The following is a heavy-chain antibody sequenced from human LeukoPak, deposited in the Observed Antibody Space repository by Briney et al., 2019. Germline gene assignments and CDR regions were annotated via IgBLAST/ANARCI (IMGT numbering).Heavy chain of an antibody. Sequence: EAGGSLRLSCTASGFIFSTYWVHWVRHAPGRGRVWVSRINSVGSSPNYADSVKGRFTISRDNAKNMLYLQMTSLRAEDTAVYYCARVRDYDYVWGRREDAFDIWGQGTMVTVSS. V-gene: IGHV3-74*01. CDR3: ARVRDYDYVWGRREDAFDI. CDR1: GFIFSTYW. J-gene: IGHJ3*02. CDR2: INSVGSSP. D-gene: IGHD3-16*01.